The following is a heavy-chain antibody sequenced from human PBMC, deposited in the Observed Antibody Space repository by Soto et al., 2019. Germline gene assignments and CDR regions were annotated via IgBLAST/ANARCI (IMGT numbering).Heavy chain of an antibody. Sequence: DVQLVESGGGLIQPGESLRLSCAAFGLTISGKKYVAWVRQAPGKGLEWVSALYDVDGSFYADSVTGRFTTSSDSSKTTVYLQMNDLRVEDTAVYYCARLPGGTAPRPAYWGQGTPVTVSS. D-gene: IGHD6-6*01. CDR2: LYDVDGS. V-gene: IGHV3-53*01. CDR3: ARLPGGTAPRPAY. J-gene: IGHJ4*02. CDR1: GLTISGKKY.